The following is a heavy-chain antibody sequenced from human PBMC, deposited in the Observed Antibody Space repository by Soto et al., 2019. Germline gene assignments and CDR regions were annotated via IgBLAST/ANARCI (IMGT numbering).Heavy chain of an antibody. CDR1: GFTFSSYS. V-gene: IGHV3-21*01. Sequence: PGGSLRLSCAASGFTFSSYSMNWVRQAPGKGLEWVSSISSSSSYIYYADSVKGRFTISRDNAKNSLYLQMDSLRAEDTAVYYCARYGIVGDYLYYYYYGMDVWGQGTTVTVSS. CDR2: ISSSSSYI. D-gene: IGHD4-17*01. J-gene: IGHJ6*02. CDR3: ARYGIVGDYLYYYYYGMDV.